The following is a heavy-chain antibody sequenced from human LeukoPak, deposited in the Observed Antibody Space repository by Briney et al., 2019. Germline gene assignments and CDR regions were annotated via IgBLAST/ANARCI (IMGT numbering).Heavy chain of an antibody. CDR1: GGSLSSNY. V-gene: IGHV4-59*08. CDR3: ARHVGTYGEYAAPNWFDP. J-gene: IGHJ5*02. D-gene: IGHD4-17*01. CDR2: IYYTGST. Sequence: SDTLSLTCSVSGGSLSSNYWSWIRQAPGKGLEWIGYIYYTGSTSHNPSLQSRVAISLDTSQNQFSLNLRCVTAADTAVYYCARHVGTYGEYAAPNWFDPWGQGTLVSVSS.